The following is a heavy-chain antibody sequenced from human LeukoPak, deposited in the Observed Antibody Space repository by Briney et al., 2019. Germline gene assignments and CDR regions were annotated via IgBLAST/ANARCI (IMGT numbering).Heavy chain of an antibody. CDR1: GYTFTGYY. CDR3: ARGTTQYSSSAFDY. D-gene: IGHD6-13*01. V-gene: IGHV1-2*02. CDR2: ISPNTGGT. Sequence: ASVKVSCKASGYTFTGYYMHWVRQAPGQGLEWMGWISPNTGGTNFAQKFQGRVTMTRDTSISTAYTELNRLRSDDTAVYYCARGTTQYSSSAFDYWGQGTLVTVSS. J-gene: IGHJ4*02.